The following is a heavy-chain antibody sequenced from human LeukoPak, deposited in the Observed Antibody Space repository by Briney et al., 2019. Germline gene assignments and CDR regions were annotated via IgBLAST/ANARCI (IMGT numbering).Heavy chain of an antibody. J-gene: IGHJ4*02. CDR2: MNPNSGNT. Sequence: GASVKVSCKASGYTFTSYDINWVRQATGQGLEWMGWMNPNSGNTGYAQKFQGRVTMTRNTSISTAYMELSSLRSEDTAVYYCARALAGTFYPYQMLVYGYWGQGTLVTVSS. CDR3: ARALAGTFYPYQMLVYGY. V-gene: IGHV1-8*01. D-gene: IGHD6-19*01. CDR1: GYTFTSYD.